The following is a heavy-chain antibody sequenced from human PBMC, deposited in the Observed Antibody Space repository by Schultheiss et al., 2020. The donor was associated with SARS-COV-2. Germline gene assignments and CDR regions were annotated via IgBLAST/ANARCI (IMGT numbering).Heavy chain of an antibody. Sequence: GESLKISCAASGFTFSSYEMNWVRQAPGKGLEWVSHISSSGSAIYYTISVKGRFTISRDNAKNSLYLQMNSLRAEDTAVYYCAIGKIVFDYWGQGTLVTVSS. J-gene: IGHJ4*02. V-gene: IGHV3-48*03. CDR3: AIGKIVFDY. D-gene: IGHD3-16*02. CDR1: GFTFSSYE. CDR2: ISSSGSAI.